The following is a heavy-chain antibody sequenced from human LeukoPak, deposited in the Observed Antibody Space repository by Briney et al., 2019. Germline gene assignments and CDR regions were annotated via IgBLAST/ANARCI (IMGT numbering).Heavy chain of an antibody. V-gene: IGHV3-74*01. CDR3: AKDLNWNQADY. Sequence: PGRSLRLSCAASGFTFSSYWMHWVRQAPGKGLEWVSRINSDGSTINYADSVTGRFTISRDNAKNTLYLQMNSLRVEDTAVYYCAKDLNWNQADYWGQGTLVTVSS. CDR1: GFTFSSYW. CDR2: INSDGSTI. J-gene: IGHJ4*02. D-gene: IGHD1-1*01.